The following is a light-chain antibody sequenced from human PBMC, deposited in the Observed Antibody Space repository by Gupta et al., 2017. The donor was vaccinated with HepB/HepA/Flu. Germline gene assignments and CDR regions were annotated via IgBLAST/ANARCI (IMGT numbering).Light chain of an antibody. CDR1: QSGLYSSNNKNY. CDR2: WAS. Sequence: DIVMTQSPDSLAVSLGERATINCKSSQSGLYSSNNKNYLAWYQQKPGQPPKLLIYWASTRESGVPDRFSGRESGTDFTLTISSLQAEDVAVYYCQQDDSTPCSFGQGTNMEI. CDR3: QQDDSTPCS. V-gene: IGKV4-1*01. J-gene: IGKJ2*04.